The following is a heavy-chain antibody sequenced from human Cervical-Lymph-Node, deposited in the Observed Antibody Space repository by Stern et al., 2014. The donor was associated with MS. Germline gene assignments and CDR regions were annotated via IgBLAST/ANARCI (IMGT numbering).Heavy chain of an antibody. D-gene: IGHD2-8*01. CDR1: GYTFTNYY. J-gene: IGHJ4*02. Sequence: QVQLVESGAEVKKPGASMRISCKASGYTFTNYYVHWVRQAPGQRLEWMGIINPSTGRTSYAQRFQDRVPMTRDTSTNTAYMELSSLGPEDTAVYFCARAQDYSNVVANYWGQGTLVTVSS. CDR3: ARAQDYSNVVANY. CDR2: INPSTGRT. V-gene: IGHV1-46*03.